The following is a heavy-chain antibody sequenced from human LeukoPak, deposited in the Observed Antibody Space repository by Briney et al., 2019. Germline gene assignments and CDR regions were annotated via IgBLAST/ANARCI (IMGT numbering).Heavy chain of an antibody. D-gene: IGHD3-3*01. V-gene: IGHV1-69*04. CDR2: IIPILGIA. CDR1: GGTFSSYV. CDR3: ARDLGYDFWSGFRPFDI. J-gene: IGHJ3*02. Sequence: GASVKDSCKASGGTFSSYVISWVRQAPGQGREWMGRIIPILGIANYAQKFQGRVTITADKSTSTAYMELSSVRSEDTAVYYCARDLGYDFWSGFRPFDIWGQGTMVTVSS.